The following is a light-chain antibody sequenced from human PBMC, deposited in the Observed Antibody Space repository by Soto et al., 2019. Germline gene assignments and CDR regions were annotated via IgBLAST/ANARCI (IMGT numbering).Light chain of an antibody. CDR1: QSISNY. CDR2: ASF. V-gene: IGKV1-39*01. Sequence: DIQMTQSPSSLSVSVGDRVTITCRARQSISNYLNWYQQTLWKAPKLLIYASFNLQSGVPSRFSGSGFGTDFTLSISSLEPEDFATYYCQQSYSTPYTFGQGTKLEIK. J-gene: IGKJ2*01. CDR3: QQSYSTPYT.